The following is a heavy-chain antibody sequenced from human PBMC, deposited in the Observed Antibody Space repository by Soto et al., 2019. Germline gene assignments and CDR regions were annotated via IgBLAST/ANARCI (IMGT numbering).Heavy chain of an antibody. D-gene: IGHD3-10*01. J-gene: IGHJ4*02. CDR3: TRLISAAQDY. CDR1: GFVFKDSS. V-gene: IGHV3-73*01. CDR2: IRDRAYNYAT. Sequence: EVLLVESGGGLVQPGGSLKLSCAASGFVFKDSSIHWVRQASGKGLEWVGRIRDRAYNYATAYAASVEGRLTISRDDSDNTAYLYMSSLKTEDTAIYYCTRLISAAQDYWGQGTLVTVSS.